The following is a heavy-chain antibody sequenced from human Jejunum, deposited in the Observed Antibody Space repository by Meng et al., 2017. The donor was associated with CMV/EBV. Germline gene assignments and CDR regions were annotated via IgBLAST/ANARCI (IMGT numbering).Heavy chain of an antibody. Sequence: SGFIFSSYSMNWVHQAPGKGLEWISHISSSSTTIHYADSVKGRFTISRDNAKNSLYLQMNSLRAEDTAVYYCARDSEWLESFDYWGQGTLVTVSS. J-gene: IGHJ4*02. CDR3: ARDSEWLESFDY. CDR1: GFIFSSYS. D-gene: IGHD3-3*01. CDR2: ISSSSTTI. V-gene: IGHV3-48*04.